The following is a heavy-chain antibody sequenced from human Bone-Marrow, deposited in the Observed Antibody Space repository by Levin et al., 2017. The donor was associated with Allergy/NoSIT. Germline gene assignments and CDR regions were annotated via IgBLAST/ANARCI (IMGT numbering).Heavy chain of an antibody. CDR3: ARHHDDFLTGYSYSFAY. J-gene: IGHJ4*02. CDR1: GGSITSGSYY. D-gene: IGHD3-9*01. CDR2: LYYSGSS. V-gene: IGHV4-39*01. Sequence: ESLKISCTVSGGSITSGSYYWGWIRQPPGKGLEWIGSLYYSGSSFYSPSLKSRVTISVEMSKNQFSLKLSSVTAADTAVYYCARHHDDFLTGYSYSFAYWGQGILVTVSS.